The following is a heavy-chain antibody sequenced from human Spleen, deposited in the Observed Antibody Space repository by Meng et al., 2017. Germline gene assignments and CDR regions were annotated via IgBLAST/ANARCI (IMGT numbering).Heavy chain of an antibody. J-gene: IGHJ6*02. Sequence: GESLKISCGASGFTFSDYYMSWIRQAPGKGLEWVSYIRSTGSTKYYADSVKGRFAISRDNAKNSLYLQLNSLRAEDTALYYCVKSEATVPAAMNYYGLDVWGQGTMVTVSS. CDR1: GFTFSDYY. D-gene: IGHD2-2*01. V-gene: IGHV3-11*01. CDR2: IRSTGSTK. CDR3: VKSEATVPAAMNYYGLDV.